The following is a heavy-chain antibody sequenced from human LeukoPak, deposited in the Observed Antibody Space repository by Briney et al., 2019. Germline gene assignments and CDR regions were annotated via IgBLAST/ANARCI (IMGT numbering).Heavy chain of an antibody. CDR1: GFTFSSYA. CDR3: AKDLGVTGYYYYYMDV. J-gene: IGHJ6*03. CDR2: ISGSGGST. D-gene: IGHD4-11*01. V-gene: IGHV3-23*01. Sequence: PGGSRRLSCAASGFTFSSYAMSWVRQAPGKGREWVSAISGSGGSTYYADSVKGRFTISRDNSKNTLSLQMNSLRAEDTAVYYCAKDLGVTGYYYYYMDVWGKGTTVTVSS.